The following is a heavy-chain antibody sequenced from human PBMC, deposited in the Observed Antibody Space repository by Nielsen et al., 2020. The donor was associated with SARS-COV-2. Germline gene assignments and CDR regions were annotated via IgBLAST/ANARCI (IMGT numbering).Heavy chain of an antibody. CDR1: GDGLSSYW. D-gene: IGHD3-10*01. J-gene: IGHJ5*02. Sequence: GESLKISCQASGDGLSSYWISWVRQMPGKGPELMGMIDPSDSYINYSPSFQGHVTISADKSISTAYLQWSSLKASDTAMYYCARHSNYYGSGTMSGWFDPWGQGTLVTVSS. CDR2: IDPSDSYI. CDR3: ARHSNYYGSGTMSGWFDP. V-gene: IGHV5-10-1*01.